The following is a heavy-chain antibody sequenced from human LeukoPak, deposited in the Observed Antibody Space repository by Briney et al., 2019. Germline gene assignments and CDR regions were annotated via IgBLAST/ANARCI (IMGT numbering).Heavy chain of an antibody. CDR3: ARDDYGDYYFDY. CDR1: GGSISSGSYY. V-gene: IGHV4-61*02. J-gene: IGHJ4*02. CDR2: IYTSGST. Sequence: SQTLSLTCTVSGGSISSGSYYWSWIRQPAGKGLEWIGRIYTSGSTNYNPSLKSRVTISVDTSKNQFSLKLSPVTAADTAVYYCARDDYGDYYFDYWGQGTLVTVSS. D-gene: IGHD4-17*01.